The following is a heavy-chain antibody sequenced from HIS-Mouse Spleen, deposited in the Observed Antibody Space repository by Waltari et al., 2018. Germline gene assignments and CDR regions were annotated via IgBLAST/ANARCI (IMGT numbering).Heavy chain of an antibody. CDR3: AREIPYSSSWYDWYFDL. CDR2: IYYSGST. J-gene: IGHJ2*01. V-gene: IGHV4-39*07. Sequence: QLQLQESGPGLVKPSETLSLTCTVSGGSNSSSSYYWGWIRQPPGKGLEWIGSIYYSGSTYSNPSLKSRVTISVDTSKNQFSRKLSSVTAADTAVYYCAREIPYSSSWYDWYFDLWGRGTLVTVSS. CDR1: GGSNSSSSYY. D-gene: IGHD6-13*01.